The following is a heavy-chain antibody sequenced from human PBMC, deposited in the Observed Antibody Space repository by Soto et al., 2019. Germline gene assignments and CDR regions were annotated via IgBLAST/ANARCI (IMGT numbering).Heavy chain of an antibody. CDR1: GFTFSSYA. CDR2: VSIGGST. Sequence: GGSLRLSCAASGFTFSSYAMGLVRQGPGKGLEWVAVVSIGGSTHYADSVRGRFTISRDNSKNTLSLQMNSLTAEDTAVYFCAKRRGAGGHFDYWGQGALVTVSS. J-gene: IGHJ4*02. CDR3: AKRRGAGGHFDY. V-gene: IGHV3-23*01. D-gene: IGHD2-15*01.